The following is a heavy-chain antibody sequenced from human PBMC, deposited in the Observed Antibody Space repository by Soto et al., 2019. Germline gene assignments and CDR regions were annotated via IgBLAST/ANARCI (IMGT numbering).Heavy chain of an antibody. CDR3: ASTIAARDYYYGMDV. CDR2: IYYSGST. Sequence: SETLSLTCTVSGGSISSSSYYWGWIRQPPGKGLEWIGSIYYSGSTYYNPSLKSRVTISVDTSKNQFSLKLSSVTAADTAVYYCASTIAARDYYYGMDVWGQGTTVTVS. V-gene: IGHV4-39*07. J-gene: IGHJ6*02. CDR1: GGSISSSSYY. D-gene: IGHD6-6*01.